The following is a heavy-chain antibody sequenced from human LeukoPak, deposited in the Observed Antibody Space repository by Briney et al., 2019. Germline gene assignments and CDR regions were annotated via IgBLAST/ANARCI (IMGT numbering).Heavy chain of an antibody. CDR1: GFTFSSYA. Sequence: GGSLRLSCAASGFTFSSYAMSWVRQAPGKGLEWVSAISGSGGSTYYADSVKGRFTISRDNSENTLYLQMNSLRAEDTAVYYCARAQRGVMTTVTKSYYYYGMDVWGQGTTVTVSS. V-gene: IGHV3-23*01. J-gene: IGHJ6*02. CDR2: ISGSGGST. CDR3: ARAQRGVMTTVTKSYYYYGMDV. D-gene: IGHD4-17*01.